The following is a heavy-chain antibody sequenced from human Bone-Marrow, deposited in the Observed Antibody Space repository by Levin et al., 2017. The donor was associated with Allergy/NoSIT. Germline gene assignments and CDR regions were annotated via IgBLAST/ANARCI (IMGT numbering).Heavy chain of an antibody. CDR1: GGTFSSYA. CDR3: ASMSRNGDFPGVG. D-gene: IGHD4-17*01. J-gene: IGHJ4*02. V-gene: IGHV1-69*13. CDR2: IIPIFGTA. Sequence: PPASVKVSCKASGGTFSSYAISWVRQAPGQGLEWMGGIIPIFGTANYAQKFQGRVTITADESTSTAYMELSSLRSEDTAVYYCASMSRNGDFPGVGWGQGTLVTVSS.